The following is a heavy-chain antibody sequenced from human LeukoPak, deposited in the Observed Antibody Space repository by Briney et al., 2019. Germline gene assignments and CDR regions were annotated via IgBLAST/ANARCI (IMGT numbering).Heavy chain of an antibody. J-gene: IGHJ4*02. Sequence: GGSLRLSCAASGFTFSTYTMSWVRQAPGKGLEWVSSIYNSGAGIFYADSVEGRFTISRDNSKNTLYLQMNSLRAEDTAVYYCAKDVAPDSGWDLDYWGQGTLVTVSS. CDR3: AKDVAPDSGWDLDY. V-gene: IGHV3-23*01. D-gene: IGHD6-19*01. CDR1: GFTFSTYT. CDR2: IYNSGAGI.